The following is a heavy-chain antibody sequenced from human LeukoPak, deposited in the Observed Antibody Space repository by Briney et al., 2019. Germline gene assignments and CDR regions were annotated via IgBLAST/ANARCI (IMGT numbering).Heavy chain of an antibody. CDR3: AKDFGPHGYSYGYFDY. D-gene: IGHD5-18*01. V-gene: IGHV3-48*01. Sequence: GGSLRLSCAASGSTFSSYSMNWVRQAPGKGLEWVSYISFSGNSTYYADSVKGRFTISRDNGKNSLYLQMNSLRAEDTAVYYCAKDFGPHGYSYGYFDYWGQGTLVTVSS. CDR2: ISFSGNST. J-gene: IGHJ4*02. CDR1: GSTFSSYS.